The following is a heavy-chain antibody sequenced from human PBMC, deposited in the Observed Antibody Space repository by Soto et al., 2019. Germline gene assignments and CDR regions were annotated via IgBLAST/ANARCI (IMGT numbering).Heavy chain of an antibody. CDR3: ARAPFTIFDTSGYYDS. CDR1: GFTFSNSA. J-gene: IGHJ5*01. CDR2: VWYDGSNK. D-gene: IGHD3-22*01. V-gene: IGHV3-33*01. Sequence: QVQLVESGGGVVQPGRSLRLSCVASGFTFSNSAMHWVRQAPGKGLEWVAIVWYDGSNKYYADSVKGRFTISRDNSKNTLYLQISILRAEDTAVYYCARAPFTIFDTSGYYDSWGQGTLVTVSS.